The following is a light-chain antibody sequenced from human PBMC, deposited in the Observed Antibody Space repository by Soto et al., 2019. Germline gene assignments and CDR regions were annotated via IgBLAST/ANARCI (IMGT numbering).Light chain of an antibody. CDR2: AAS. V-gene: IGKV1-9*01. CDR3: QQYNYYWT. CDR1: QGLSSY. J-gene: IGKJ1*01. Sequence: IQLTQSPSSLSASVGDRVTITCRASQGLSSYLAWYQQKPGKAPKLLIYAASTLQTGVPSRFSGSESGTDFTLTISSLQPEDFATYYCQQYNYYWTFGQGTKVEIK.